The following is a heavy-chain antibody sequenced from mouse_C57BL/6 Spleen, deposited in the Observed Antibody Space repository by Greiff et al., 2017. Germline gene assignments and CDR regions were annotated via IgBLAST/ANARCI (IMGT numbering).Heavy chain of an antibody. Sequence: EVKLLESGEGLVKPGGSLKLSCAASGFTFSSYAMYWVRQTPEKRLEWVAYISSGGDYIYYADTVKGRFTISRDNARNTLYLQMSSLKSEDTAMYYCTREGNYYGSSYEAWFAYWGQGTLVTVSA. V-gene: IGHV5-9-1*02. J-gene: IGHJ3*01. CDR2: ISSGGDYI. CDR3: TREGNYYGSSYEAWFAY. CDR1: GFTFSSYA. D-gene: IGHD1-1*01.